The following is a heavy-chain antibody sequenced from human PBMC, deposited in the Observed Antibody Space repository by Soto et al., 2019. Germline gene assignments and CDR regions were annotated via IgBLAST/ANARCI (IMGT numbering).Heavy chain of an antibody. CDR1: GDSVSSNSAG. CDR3: ARGEQYSGRIFDY. D-gene: IGHD1-26*01. Sequence: PLQTLSLTCAITGDSVSSNSAGWSWVRQFPSRGLEWLGRTYYRSKWYYEYAVSVRGRITINPDTSKNQYSLQLNPVTPEDTAVYFCARGEQYSGRIFDYWGQGTLVTVSS. J-gene: IGHJ4*01. CDR2: TYYRSKWYY. V-gene: IGHV6-1*01.